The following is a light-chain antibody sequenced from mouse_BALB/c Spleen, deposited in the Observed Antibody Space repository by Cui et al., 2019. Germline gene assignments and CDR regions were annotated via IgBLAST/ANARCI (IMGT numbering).Light chain of an antibody. CDR1: QSLLNSGNQKNY. J-gene: IGKJ5*01. CDR2: WAS. V-gene: IGKV8-19*01. Sequence: DIVMTQSPSSLTVTAGEKVTMSCKSSQSLLNSGNQKNYLTWYQQKPGQPPKLLIYWASTRESGVPDRFTGSGSGTDFTLTISSVQAEDLAVYYCQNDYSYPFTFGAGTKLELK. CDR3: QNDYSYPFT.